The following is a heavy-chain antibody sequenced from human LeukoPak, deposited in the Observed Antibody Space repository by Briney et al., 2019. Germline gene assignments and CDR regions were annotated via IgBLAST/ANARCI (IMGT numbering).Heavy chain of an antibody. CDR3: TTEVGYYYDYNWFDP. CDR2: IKTKTDGGTT. Sequence: GGSLRLSCAASGFTLSNAWMSWVRPAPGKGMEWVGLIKTKTDGGTTDSGAPVKGRFTNSRDDSKSALYLQMYSLKPEDTPVYYCTTEVGYYYDYNWFDPWGQGNLVTVSS. D-gene: IGHD3-22*01. J-gene: IGHJ5*02. V-gene: IGHV3-15*01. CDR1: GFTLSNAW.